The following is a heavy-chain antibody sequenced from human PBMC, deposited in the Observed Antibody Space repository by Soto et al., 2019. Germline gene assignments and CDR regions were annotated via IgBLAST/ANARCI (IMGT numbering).Heavy chain of an antibody. CDR2: INPNSGGT. J-gene: IGHJ6*02. CDR1: GYTFTGYY. D-gene: IGHD6-6*01. CDR3: ARLRGISSSAYYYGMDV. V-gene: IGHV1-2*02. Sequence: SVKVSCXASGYTFTGYYMHWVRQAPGQGLEWMGWINPNSGGTNYAQKFQGRVTMTRDTSISTAYMELSRLRSDDTAVYYCARLRGISSSAYYYGMDVWGQGTTVTVSS.